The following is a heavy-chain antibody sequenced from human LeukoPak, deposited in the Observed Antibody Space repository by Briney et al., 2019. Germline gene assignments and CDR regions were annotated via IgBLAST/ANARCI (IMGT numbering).Heavy chain of an antibody. CDR2: IRYDGSNK. CDR1: GFTFSSYG. V-gene: IGHV3-30*02. Sequence: GGSLRLSCAASGFTFSSYGMHWVRQAPGKGLEWVAFIRYDGSNKYYVDSVKGRFTISRDNSKNTLYLQMNSLRAEDTAVYYCAKAGGRAQTPFDPWGQGTLVAVSS. D-gene: IGHD2-15*01. J-gene: IGHJ5*02. CDR3: AKAGGRAQTPFDP.